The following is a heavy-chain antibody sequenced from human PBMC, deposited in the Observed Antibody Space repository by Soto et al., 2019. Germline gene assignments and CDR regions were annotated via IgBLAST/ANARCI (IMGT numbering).Heavy chain of an antibody. CDR1: GDSISSAHW. Sequence: QVQLQESGPGRVKPSGTLSLTCVVSGDSISSAHWWSWVRQPPGKGLEWIGEIYHSGSTNYNPSRKSGVTMSVDKCKTQLSVRGIAVAAADAAVYSWAAHRGSTYGPLDYWGQGLLVTFSS. CDR2: IYHSGST. V-gene: IGHV4-4*02. J-gene: IGHJ4*02. CDR3: AAHRGSTYGPLDY. D-gene: IGHD3-10*01.